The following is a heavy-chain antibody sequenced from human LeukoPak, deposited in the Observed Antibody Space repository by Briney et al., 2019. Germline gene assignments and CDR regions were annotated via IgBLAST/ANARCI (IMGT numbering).Heavy chain of an antibody. CDR1: GYTFTGYY. J-gene: IGHJ5*02. CDR3: ARKVPNDSSGYYYRGQFDP. Sequence: EASVKVSCKASGYTFTGYYMHWVRQAPGQGLEWMGIINPSGGSTSYAQKFQGRVTITADKSTSTAYMELSSLRSEDTAVYYCARKVPNDSSGYYYRGQFDPWGQGTLVTVSS. CDR2: INPSGGST. V-gene: IGHV1-46*01. D-gene: IGHD3-22*01.